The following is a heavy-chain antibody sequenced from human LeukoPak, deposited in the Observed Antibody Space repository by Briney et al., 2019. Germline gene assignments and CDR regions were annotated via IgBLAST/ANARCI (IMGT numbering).Heavy chain of an antibody. D-gene: IGHD1-26*01. V-gene: IGHV3-30*02. Sequence: PGGSLRLSCAASGFTFSNYGMHWVRQAPGKGLEWVAFIRYDGSNKYYADSVKGRFTISRDNSKNTMYLQMNSLRVADTAVYYCAKDHGLYSGTYYDYFDYWGQGALVTVSS. CDR1: GFTFSNYG. J-gene: IGHJ4*02. CDR2: IRYDGSNK. CDR3: AKDHGLYSGTYYDYFDY.